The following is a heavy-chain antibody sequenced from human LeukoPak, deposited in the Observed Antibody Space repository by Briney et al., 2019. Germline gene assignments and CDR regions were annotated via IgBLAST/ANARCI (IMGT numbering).Heavy chain of an antibody. CDR1: GYTFTSYG. D-gene: IGHD1-20*01. J-gene: IGHJ4*02. CDR2: ISAYNGNT. Sequence: GASVRVSCKASGYTFTSYGISWVRQAPGQGLEWMGWISAYNGNTNYAQKLQGRVTMTTDTSTSTAYMELRSLRSDDTAVYYCARVPRSRGPYNWNDRAREAYFDYWGQGTLVTVSS. CDR3: ARVPRSRGPYNWNDRAREAYFDY. V-gene: IGHV1-18*01.